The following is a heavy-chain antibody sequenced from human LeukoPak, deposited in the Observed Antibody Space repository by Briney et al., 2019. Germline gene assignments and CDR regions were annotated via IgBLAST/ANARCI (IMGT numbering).Heavy chain of an antibody. CDR3: ARNDYFGINNGMDV. CDR1: GDSISTNHW. V-gene: IGHV4-4*02. J-gene: IGHJ6*02. D-gene: IGHD2/OR15-2a*01. Sequence: PSETLSLTCAVSGDSISTNHWWSWVRQPPGKGLEWIGEVYHSGSTNYNPSPKSRVTISVDTSKNQFSLKLSSVTAADTAVYYCARNDYFGINNGMDVWGQGTTVTVS. CDR2: VYHSGST.